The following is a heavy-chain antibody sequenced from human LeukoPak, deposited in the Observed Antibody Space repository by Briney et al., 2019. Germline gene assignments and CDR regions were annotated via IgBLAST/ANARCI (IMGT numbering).Heavy chain of an antibody. CDR2: IYSGGST. D-gene: IGHD2-15*01. V-gene: IGHV3-53*01. J-gene: IGHJ6*02. Sequence: PGGSLRLSCAASGFTVSSNYMSWVRQAPGKGLEWVSVIYSGGSTYYADSVKGRFTISSDNSSNTLYLQMNSLRAEDTAVYYCARVGRYCSGGSCSQYYYYYGMDVWGQGTTVTVSS. CDR3: ARVGRYCSGGSCSQYYYYYGMDV. CDR1: GFTVSSNY.